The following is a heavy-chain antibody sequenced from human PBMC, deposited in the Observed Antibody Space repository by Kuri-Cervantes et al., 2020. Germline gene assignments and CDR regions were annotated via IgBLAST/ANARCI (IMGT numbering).Heavy chain of an antibody. CDR2: IIPIFGTA. CDR1: GGTFSSYA. V-gene: IGHV1-69*13. Sequence: SVKVSCKASGGTFSSYAISWVRQAPGQGLEWMGGIIPIFGTANYAQKFQGRVTITADESTSTAYMELSSLRSEDTAVYYCARGRVRFHGGVGGDYMDVWGKGTTVTVSS. D-gene: IGHD3-16*01. CDR3: ARGRVRFHGGVGGDYMDV. J-gene: IGHJ6*03.